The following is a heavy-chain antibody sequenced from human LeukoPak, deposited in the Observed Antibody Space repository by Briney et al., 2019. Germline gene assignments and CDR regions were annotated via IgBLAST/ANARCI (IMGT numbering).Heavy chain of an antibody. V-gene: IGHV1-8*01. Sequence: ASVKVSCKASGYTFTSYDINWVRQATGQGLEWMGRMNPNSGNTGYAQKFQGRVTMTRNTSISTAYMELSSLRSEDTAVYYCATKYCSSTSCPSYYYYMDVWGKGTTVTVSS. CDR3: ATKYCSSTSCPSYYYYMDV. D-gene: IGHD2-2*01. CDR1: GYTFTSYD. J-gene: IGHJ6*03. CDR2: MNPNSGNT.